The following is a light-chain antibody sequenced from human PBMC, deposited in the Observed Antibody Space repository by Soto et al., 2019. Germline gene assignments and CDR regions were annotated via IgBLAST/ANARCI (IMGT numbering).Light chain of an antibody. CDR2: EVS. CDR3: TSYTNSNTVL. J-gene: IGLJ2*01. CDR1: SSDVGDYNY. V-gene: IGLV2-14*01. Sequence: QSALTQPASVSGSPGQSITISCTATSSDVGDYNYVSWYQQHPGIAPKLMIFEVSSRPSGVSNRLSGSKSGNTASLTISGLQPEDEADYYCTSYTNSNTVLFGGGTKLTVL.